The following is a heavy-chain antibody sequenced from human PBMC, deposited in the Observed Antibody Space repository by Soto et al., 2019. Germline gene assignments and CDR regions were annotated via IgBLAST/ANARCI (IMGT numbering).Heavy chain of an antibody. CDR1: GGSISSYS. J-gene: IGHJ4*02. D-gene: IGHD2-15*01. V-gene: IGHV4-59*08. Sequence: QVQLQESGPGLVKPSETLSLTCTVPGGSISSYSWSWIRQPPGKGLEWIGYVFYTGSTNDNPSLKRRATISVETSRNQFSLKLSSVTAADTAVYYCARHVGKAGLVADYWGQGTLVTFSS. CDR2: VFYTGST. CDR3: ARHVGKAGLVADY.